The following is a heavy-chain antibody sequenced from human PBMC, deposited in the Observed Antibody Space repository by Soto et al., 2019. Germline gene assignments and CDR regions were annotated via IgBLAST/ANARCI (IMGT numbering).Heavy chain of an antibody. Sequence: SETLSLTCTVSGAYMRNDYYYWSWVRQNPGKDLEWIGHMHHSGRTHYNPSLKSRVAISVDTSKNQFSLYLNSVTAADTAVYYCARDQGGWKSFDYWGQGTLVTVSS. D-gene: IGHD1-1*01. V-gene: IGHV4-31*03. J-gene: IGHJ4*02. CDR3: ARDQGGWKSFDY. CDR2: MHHSGRT. CDR1: GAYMRNDYYY.